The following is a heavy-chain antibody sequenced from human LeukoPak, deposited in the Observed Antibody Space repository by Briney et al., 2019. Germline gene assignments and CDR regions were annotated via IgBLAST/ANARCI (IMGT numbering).Heavy chain of an antibody. CDR3: ARMYYCDSSGYYYGHYYYYMDV. Sequence: PSETLSLTCTVSGGSISSYYWSWIRQPAGKGLEWIGRIYTSGSTNYNPSLKSRVTMSVDTSKNQFSLKLSSVTAADTAVYYCARMYYCDSSGYYYGHYYYYMDVWGKGTTVTVS. V-gene: IGHV4-4*07. CDR2: IYTSGST. D-gene: IGHD3-22*01. J-gene: IGHJ6*03. CDR1: GGSISSYY.